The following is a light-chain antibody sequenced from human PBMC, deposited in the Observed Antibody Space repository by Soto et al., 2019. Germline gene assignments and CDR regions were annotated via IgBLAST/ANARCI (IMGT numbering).Light chain of an antibody. J-gene: IGLJ2*01. CDR3: QAWDSSTRAV. Sequence: ELTQPPSVSVSPGQTASITCSGDKLGDKYACWYQQKPGQSPVLVIYQDSKRPSGIPERFSGSNSGNTATLTISGTQAMDEADYYCQAWDSSTRAVFGGGTKLTVL. CDR1: KLGDKY. V-gene: IGLV3-1*01. CDR2: QDS.